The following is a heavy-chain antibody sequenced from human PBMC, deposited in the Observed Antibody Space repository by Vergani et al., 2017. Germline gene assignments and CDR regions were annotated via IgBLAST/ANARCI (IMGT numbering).Heavy chain of an antibody. CDR1: GFTFSSYA. V-gene: IGHV3-30-3*01. J-gene: IGHJ4*02. Sequence: QVQLVESGGGVVQPGRSLRLSCAASGFTFSSYAMHWVRQAPGKGLEWVAVISYDGSNKYYADSVKCRFTISRDNSKNTLYLQMNSLRAEDTAVYYCASSLDQGLFDYWGQGTLVTVSS. CDR2: ISYDGSNK. CDR3: ASSLDQGLFDY.